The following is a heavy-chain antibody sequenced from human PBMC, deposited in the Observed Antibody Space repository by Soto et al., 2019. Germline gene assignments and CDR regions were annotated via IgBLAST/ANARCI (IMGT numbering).Heavy chain of an antibody. CDR3: AKGTYYYDSSGAFDI. J-gene: IGHJ3*02. Sequence: GGSLRLSCAASGFTFSSYAMSWARQAPGKGLEWVSAISGSGGSTYYADSVKGRFTISRDNSKNTLYLQMNSLRAEDTAVYYCAKGTYYYDSSGAFDIWGQGTMVTVSS. CDR1: GFTFSSYA. CDR2: ISGSGGST. D-gene: IGHD3-22*01. V-gene: IGHV3-23*01.